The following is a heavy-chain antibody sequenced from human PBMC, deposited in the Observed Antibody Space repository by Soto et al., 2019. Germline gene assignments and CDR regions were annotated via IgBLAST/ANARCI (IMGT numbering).Heavy chain of an antibody. CDR2: INSDGSST. CDR3: ARDRSIVATIQISYYYYYYYMDV. CDR1: GFTFSSYW. D-gene: IGHD5-12*01. V-gene: IGHV3-74*01. J-gene: IGHJ6*03. Sequence: GGSLRLSCAASGFTFSSYWMHWVRQAPGKGLVWVSRINSDGSSTSYADSVKGRFTISRDNAKNTLYLQMNSLRAEDTAVYYCARDRSIVATIQISYYYYYYYMDVWGKGTTVTVSS.